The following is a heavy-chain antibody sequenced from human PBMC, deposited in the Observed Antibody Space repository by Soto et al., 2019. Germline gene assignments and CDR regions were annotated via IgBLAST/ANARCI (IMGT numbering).Heavy chain of an antibody. Sequence: RLSCAASGFTFINYAIPWVSQAPGKGLEWVSSISGSGGSTYYAESLKGRSTISRDNSKNTLYLQMNSLRGEDTAVYYCAKDTSGWYGGDYWGQGTLVTVSS. D-gene: IGHD6-19*01. J-gene: IGHJ4*02. CDR1: GFTFINYA. V-gene: IGHV3-23*01. CDR3: AKDTSGWYGGDY. CDR2: ISGSGGST.